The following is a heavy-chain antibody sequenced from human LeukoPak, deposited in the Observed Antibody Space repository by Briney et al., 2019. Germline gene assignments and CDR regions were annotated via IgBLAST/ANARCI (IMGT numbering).Heavy chain of an antibody. J-gene: IGHJ4*02. CDR2: IYYSGST. CDR1: GGSISSYY. Sequence: SETLSLTCTVSGGSISSYYWSWIRQPPGKGLEWIGYIYYSGSTNYNPSLKSRVTISVDTSKNQFSLKLRSVTAADTAVYYCARGTSRLWSSHWGQGTLVTVSS. D-gene: IGHD5-18*01. CDR3: ARGTSRLWSSH. V-gene: IGHV4-59*08.